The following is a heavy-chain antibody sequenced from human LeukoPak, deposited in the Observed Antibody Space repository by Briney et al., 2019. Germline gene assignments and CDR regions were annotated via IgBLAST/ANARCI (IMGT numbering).Heavy chain of an antibody. CDR2: INPNSGGT. D-gene: IGHD4-23*01. Sequence: ASVKVSCKASGYTFTGYYMHWVRQAPGQGLEWMGWINPNSGGTNYAQKFQGWVTMTRDTSISTAYMELSRLRSDDTAVYYCAREGTVVTPPGFDYWGQGTLVTVSS. CDR3: AREGTVVTPPGFDY. V-gene: IGHV1-2*04. CDR1: GYTFTGYY. J-gene: IGHJ4*02.